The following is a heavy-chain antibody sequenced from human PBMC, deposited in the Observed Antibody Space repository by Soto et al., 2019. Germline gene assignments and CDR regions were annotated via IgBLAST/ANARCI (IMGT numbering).Heavy chain of an antibody. V-gene: IGHV3-11*06. CDR2: ISSSSSYT. CDR3: ASSMVATQSVY. Sequence: GGSLRLSCAASGFTFSDYYMSWNRQAPGEGLEWVSYISSSSSYTNYADSVKGRFTISRDNAKNSLYLQMNRLRAEDTAVYYCASSMVATQSVYWGQGTLVTVSS. D-gene: IGHD5-12*01. CDR1: GFTFSDYY. J-gene: IGHJ4*02.